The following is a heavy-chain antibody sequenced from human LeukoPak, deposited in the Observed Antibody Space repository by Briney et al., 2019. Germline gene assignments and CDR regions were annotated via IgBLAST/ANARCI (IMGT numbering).Heavy chain of an antibody. V-gene: IGHV1-2*02. J-gene: IGHJ4*02. CDR1: GYTFTGYY. D-gene: IGHD6-6*01. CDR3: ARVGYSSSSGARL. Sequence: GASVKVSCKASGYTFTGYYMHWVRQAPGQGLKWMGWINPNSGGTNYAQKFQGRVTMTRDTSISTVYMELSRLRSDDTAVYYCARVGYSSSSGARLWGQGTLVTVSS. CDR2: INPNSGGT.